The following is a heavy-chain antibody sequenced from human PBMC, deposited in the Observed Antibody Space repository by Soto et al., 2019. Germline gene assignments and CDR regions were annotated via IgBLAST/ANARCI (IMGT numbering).Heavy chain of an antibody. J-gene: IGHJ5*02. D-gene: IGHD4-17*01. CDR3: ARTLDYGGSAGSNWFDP. V-gene: IGHV4-30-2*01. CDR2: IYARGST. CDR1: GDSISSGAYS. Sequence: HLQLQESGSGLVRPSQTLSLTCAVSGDSISSGAYSWSWIRQPPGKGLEWIGYIYARGSTYYNPSLKSRVTMSVDTSKNQFSLNLSSVTAADTAVYFCARTLDYGGSAGSNWFDPWGQGTLVTVSS.